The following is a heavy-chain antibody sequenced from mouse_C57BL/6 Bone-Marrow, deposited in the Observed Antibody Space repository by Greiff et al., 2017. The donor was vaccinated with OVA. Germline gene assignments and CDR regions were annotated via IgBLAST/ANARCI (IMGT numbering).Heavy chain of an antibody. CDR2: IYPGDGDT. J-gene: IGHJ1*03. Sequence: QVQLKGSGPELVKPGASVKISCKASGYAFSSFWMNGVKQMPGKGLEWIGRIYPGDGDTNYNGKFKGKATLTADKSSSTAYMQLSSLTSEDAAVYFCARSGDYDKVWGTGTTVTVSS. V-gene: IGHV1-82*01. D-gene: IGHD2-4*01. CDR1: GYAFSSFW. CDR3: ARSGDYDKV.